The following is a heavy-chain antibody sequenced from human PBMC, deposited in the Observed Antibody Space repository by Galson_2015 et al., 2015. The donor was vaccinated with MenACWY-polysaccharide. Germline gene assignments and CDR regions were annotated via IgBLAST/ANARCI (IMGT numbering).Heavy chain of an antibody. V-gene: IGHV3-11*01. D-gene: IGHD3-3*01. CDR3: ARGFWSGTPFDY. Sequence: SLRLSCAASGFTFSDYYMSWIRQAPGKGLEWVSYISSSGTTIYYADSVKGRFTISRDNAKNSLYLQMNSLRAEDTAVYYCARGFWSGTPFDYWGQGTLSPSPQ. CDR1: GFTFSDYY. J-gene: IGHJ4*02. CDR2: ISSSGTTI.